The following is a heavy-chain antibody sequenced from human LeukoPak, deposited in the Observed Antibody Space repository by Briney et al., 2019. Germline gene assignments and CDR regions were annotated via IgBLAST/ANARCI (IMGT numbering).Heavy chain of an antibody. V-gene: IGHV3-48*03. Sequence: PGGSLRLSCAASGFTFSSYEMNWVRQAPGKGLEWISYISTSGSTIYYTDSVKGRLTISGDNAKNSLYLQMNSLRVEDTAVYYCARDFQGYFDYWGQGTLVTVSS. CDR2: ISTSGSTI. CDR3: ARDFQGYFDY. J-gene: IGHJ4*02. CDR1: GFTFSSYE.